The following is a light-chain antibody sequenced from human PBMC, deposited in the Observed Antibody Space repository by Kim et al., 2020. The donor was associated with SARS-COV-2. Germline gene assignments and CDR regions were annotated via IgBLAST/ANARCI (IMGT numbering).Light chain of an antibody. CDR2: DAS. Sequence: PGERATLSCRASQSIDTYLAWYQQRPGQAPRLLVYDASNRATGVPDRFSGSRSGTDFTLTISSLEPEDFSTYYCQQRNSWPPAVTFGGGTKVDIK. CDR3: QQRNSWPPAVT. CDR1: QSIDTY. V-gene: IGKV3-11*01. J-gene: IGKJ4*01.